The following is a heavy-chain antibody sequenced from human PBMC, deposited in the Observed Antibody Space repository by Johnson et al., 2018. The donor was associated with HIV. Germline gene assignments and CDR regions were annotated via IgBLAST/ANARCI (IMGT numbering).Heavy chain of an antibody. V-gene: IGHV3-30*02. CDR1: GFTFSNYD. J-gene: IGHJ3*02. Sequence: QMQLVESGGGVVQPGGSLRLSCAASGFTFSNYDIHWVRQAPGKGLEWVAFIRYDGTNKHYADSVRGRFTISRDNSKNTLYLQMKSLSPEDTAVYFCEVTSIAGRPKWLDVFDIWGQGTMVTVSS. D-gene: IGHD6-6*01. CDR2: IRYDGTNK. CDR3: EVTSIAGRPKWLDVFDI.